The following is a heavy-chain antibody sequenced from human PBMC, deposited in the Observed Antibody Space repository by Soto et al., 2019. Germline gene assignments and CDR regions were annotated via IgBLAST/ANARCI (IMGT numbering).Heavy chain of an antibody. CDR2: INHSGST. J-gene: IGHJ6*02. CDR3: ARGGPLLLWFGKSYYYYGMDV. D-gene: IGHD3-10*01. Sequence: SETLSLTCAVYGGSFSGYYWIWIRQPPGKGLEWIGEINHSGSTNYNPSLKSRVTISVDTSKNQFSLKLSSVTAADTAVYYCARGGPLLLWFGKSYYYYGMDVWGQGTTVTVSS. V-gene: IGHV4-34*01. CDR1: GGSFSGYY.